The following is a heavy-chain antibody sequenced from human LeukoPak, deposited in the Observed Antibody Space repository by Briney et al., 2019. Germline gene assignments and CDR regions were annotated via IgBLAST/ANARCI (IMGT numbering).Heavy chain of an antibody. CDR3: AVTVAVAPHYYGMDV. CDR1: GYIFTSYD. J-gene: IGHJ6*02. D-gene: IGHD6-19*01. CDR2: MNPNSGNT. Sequence: APVKVSCKASGYIFTSYDINWVRQATGQGLEWMGWMNPNSGNTGYAQKFQGRVTMTRNTSISTAYMELSSLRSEDTAVYYCAVTVAVAPHYYGMDVWGQGTTVTVSS. V-gene: IGHV1-8*01.